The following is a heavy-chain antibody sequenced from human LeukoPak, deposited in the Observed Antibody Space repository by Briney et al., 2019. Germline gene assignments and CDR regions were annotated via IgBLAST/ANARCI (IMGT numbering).Heavy chain of an antibody. CDR3: ARDFWSRATVVTRPFDY. CDR2: IIPILGIA. J-gene: IGHJ4*02. CDR1: GGTFSSYA. Sequence: GASVKVSCKASGGTFSSYAISWVRQAPGQGLEWMGRIIPILGIANYAQKFQGRVTITADKSTSTAYMELSSLRSEDTAVYYCARDFWSRATVVTRPFDYWGQGTLVTVSS. D-gene: IGHD4-23*01. V-gene: IGHV1-69*04.